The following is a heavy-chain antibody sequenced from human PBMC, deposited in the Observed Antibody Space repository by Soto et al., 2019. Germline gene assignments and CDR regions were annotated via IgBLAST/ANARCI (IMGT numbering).Heavy chain of an antibody. J-gene: IGHJ6*03. CDR1: GGSFSGYY. D-gene: IGHD3-10*01. CDR2: INHSGST. Sequence: SETLSLTCAVYGGSFSGYYWSWIRQPPGKGLEWIGEINHSGSTNYNPSLTSRVTISVDTSKNQFSLKLSSVTAADTAVYYCARTRKFYGSGTPGDYMDVWGKGTTVTVSS. CDR3: ARTRKFYGSGTPGDYMDV. V-gene: IGHV4-34*01.